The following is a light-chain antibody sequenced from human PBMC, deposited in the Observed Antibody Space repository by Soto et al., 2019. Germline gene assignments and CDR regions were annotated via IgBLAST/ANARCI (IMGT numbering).Light chain of an antibody. Sequence: RWAQHNYSLSASFGHTFTRSCLLSQDIGTFLNWYLHVPGKAPQLLIHSIGDWQSGAPQRFSGAGSEGHFSLTIHYFRPEDVGPYYCQHSSIFPRTFCHGGNADIK. J-gene: IGKJ1*01. CDR2: SIG. CDR1: QDIGTF. CDR3: QHSSIFPRT. V-gene: IGKV1-39*01.